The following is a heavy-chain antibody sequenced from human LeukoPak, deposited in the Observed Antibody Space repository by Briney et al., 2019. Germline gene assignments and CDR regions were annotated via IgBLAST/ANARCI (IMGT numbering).Heavy chain of an antibody. Sequence: ASVKVSCKASGYTFTSYDMHWVRQAPGQGLEWMGIINPSGDSTSYAQRFQGRVTMTRDTSTSTVYMELSSLRSEDTAVYYCASVLYCGADCYSGRYFFDYWGQGTLVTVSS. J-gene: IGHJ4*02. V-gene: IGHV1-46*01. CDR3: ASVLYCGADCYSGRYFFDY. CDR1: GYTFTSYD. CDR2: INPSGDST. D-gene: IGHD2-21*02.